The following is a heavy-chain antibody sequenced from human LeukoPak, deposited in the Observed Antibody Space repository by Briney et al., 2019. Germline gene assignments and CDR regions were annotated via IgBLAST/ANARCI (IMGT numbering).Heavy chain of an antibody. CDR3: TRDSSGYDWFYDY. CDR2: ISTSGST. Sequence: PSQTLSLTCTVSGGSINSGSYYWSWIRQPAWKGLEWIGRISTSGSTNYNPSLKSRVTMSVDTSKNQFSLMLSSVTAADTAVYYCTRDSSGYDWFYDYWGQGTLVTVSS. J-gene: IGHJ4*02. D-gene: IGHD5-12*01. V-gene: IGHV4-61*02. CDR1: GGSINSGSYY.